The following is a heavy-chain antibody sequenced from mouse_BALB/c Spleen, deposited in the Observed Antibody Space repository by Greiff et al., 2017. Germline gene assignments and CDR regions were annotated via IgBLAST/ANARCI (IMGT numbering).Heavy chain of an antibody. D-gene: IGHD2-3*01. Sequence: EVQGVESGGGLVQPGGSLKLSCAASGFTFSSYGMSWVRQTPDKRLELVATINSNGGSTYYPDSVKGRFTISRDNAKNTLYMQMSSLKSEDTAMYYCARKKVTPTNAMDYWGQGTSVTVSS. CDR3: ARKKVTPTNAMDY. J-gene: IGHJ4*01. CDR1: GFTFSSYG. CDR2: INSNGGST. V-gene: IGHV5-6-3*01.